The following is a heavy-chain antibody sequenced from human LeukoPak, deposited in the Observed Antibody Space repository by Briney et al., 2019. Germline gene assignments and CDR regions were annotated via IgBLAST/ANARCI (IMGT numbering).Heavy chain of an antibody. Sequence: SETLSLTCTASGGSISSYYWGWIRQPPGKGLEWIGSMYYSGSTYYNPSLRSRVTTSVDTSKNQFSLNLSSVTAADTAVYYCARDYLSSGWYYMDVWGKGTTVTVSS. CDR3: ARDYLSSGWYYMDV. V-gene: IGHV4-39*07. J-gene: IGHJ6*03. CDR2: MYYSGST. D-gene: IGHD6-19*01. CDR1: GGSISSYY.